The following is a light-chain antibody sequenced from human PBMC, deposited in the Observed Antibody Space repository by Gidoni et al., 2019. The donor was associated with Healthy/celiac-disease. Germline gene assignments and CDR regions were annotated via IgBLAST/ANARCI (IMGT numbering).Light chain of an antibody. CDR1: QSVSSY. Sequence: EVVLTHSPATLSLAPGEGATLSCRASQSVSSYLAWYQQKPGQAPRLLIYDASNRATGIPARFSGSGSRTDFPPIISSVEHEDFAVYYCQQGSNSWTFGRGTKVEIK. J-gene: IGKJ1*01. CDR2: DAS. V-gene: IGKV3-11*01. CDR3: QQGSNSWT.